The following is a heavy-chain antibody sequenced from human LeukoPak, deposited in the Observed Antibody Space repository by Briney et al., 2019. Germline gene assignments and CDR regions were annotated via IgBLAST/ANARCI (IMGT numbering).Heavy chain of an antibody. CDR1: GYTFTSYY. CDR3: ARGGSSGLTKFSFDY. J-gene: IGHJ4*02. CDR2: INPSGGST. V-gene: IGHV1-46*04. Sequence: ASVKVSCKASGYTFTSYYMHWVRQAPGQGLEWMGIINPSGGSTSYAQKLQGRVTITRDTSTSTVYMELSSLRSEDTAVYYCARGGSSGLTKFSFDYWGQGTLVTVSS. D-gene: IGHD5-12*01.